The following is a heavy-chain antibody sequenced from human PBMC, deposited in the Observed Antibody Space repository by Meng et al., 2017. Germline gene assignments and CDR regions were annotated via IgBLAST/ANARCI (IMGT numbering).Heavy chain of an antibody. CDR1: GFTFSRYA. CDR3: ASIKVDP. CDR2: ISGSGGST. Sequence: VQLLESGGGLVKPGGSLRLYCAASGFTFSRYAINWVRQAPGKGLEWVSAISGSGGSTYYADSVKGRFTISRDNSKNTLYLQMNSLRAEDTAVYYCASIKVDPWGQGTLVTVSS. J-gene: IGHJ5*02. D-gene: IGHD1-14*01. V-gene: IGHV3-23*01.